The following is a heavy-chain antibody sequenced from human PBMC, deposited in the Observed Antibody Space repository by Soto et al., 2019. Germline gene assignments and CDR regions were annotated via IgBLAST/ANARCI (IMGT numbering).Heavy chain of an antibody. Sequence: QVQLVQSGAEVKKPGASVKVSCKASGYTFISYGISWVRQAPGQGLEWMGWISAYNGNTNYAQKELQGRVTMTTDTSTSTAYVELRSRRSDGTPVYYWARDRRAGPWVGMAVWGQGTTVTVSS. CDR2: ISAYNGNT. CDR3: ARDRRAGPWVGMAV. J-gene: IGHJ6*02. V-gene: IGHV1-18*01. D-gene: IGHD3-16*01. CDR1: GYTFISYG.